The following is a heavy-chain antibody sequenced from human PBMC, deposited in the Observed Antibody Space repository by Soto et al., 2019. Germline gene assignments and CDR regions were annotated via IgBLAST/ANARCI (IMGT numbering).Heavy chain of an antibody. Sequence: GGSLRLSCAASGFTFSSYSMNWVRQAPGKGLEWVSSISSSSSYIYYADSVKGRFTISRDNAKNSLYLQMNSLRAEDTAVYYCARDWYGDYAFVPWCQGTRVTVSS. V-gene: IGHV3-21*01. J-gene: IGHJ5*02. CDR1: GFTFSSYS. D-gene: IGHD4-17*01. CDR2: ISSSSSYI. CDR3: ARDWYGDYAFVP.